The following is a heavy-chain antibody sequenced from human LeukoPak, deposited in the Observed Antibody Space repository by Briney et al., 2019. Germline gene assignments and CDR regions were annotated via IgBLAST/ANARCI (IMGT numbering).Heavy chain of an antibody. CDR3: ARTLGYCSGGSCHNAFDI. CDR1: GYSFTSYW. CDR2: IYPGDSDT. J-gene: IGHJ3*02. Sequence: GESLQISCKGSGYSFTSYWIGWVRQMPGKGLEWMGIIYPGDSDTRYSPSFQGQVTISADKSISTAYLQWSSLKASDTAMYYCARTLGYCSGGSCHNAFDIWGQGTMVTVSS. V-gene: IGHV5-51*01. D-gene: IGHD2-15*01.